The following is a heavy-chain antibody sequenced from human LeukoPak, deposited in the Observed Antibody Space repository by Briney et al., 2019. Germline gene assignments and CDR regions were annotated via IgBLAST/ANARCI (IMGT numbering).Heavy chain of an antibody. CDR2: ISSSSSYI. CDR3: ARVGQGATTYYYYYGMDV. D-gene: IGHD1-26*01. Sequence: PGGSLRLSCEASGFTFSSYSMNWVRQAPGKGLEWVSSISSSSSYIYYADSVKGRFTISRDNAKNSLYLQMNSRRAEDTAVYYCARVGQGATTYYYYYGMDVWGQGTTVTVSS. CDR1: GFTFSSYS. J-gene: IGHJ6*02. V-gene: IGHV3-21*01.